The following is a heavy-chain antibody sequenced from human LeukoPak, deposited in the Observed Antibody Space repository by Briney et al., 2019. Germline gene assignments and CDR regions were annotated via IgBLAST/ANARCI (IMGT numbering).Heavy chain of an antibody. V-gene: IGHV4-59*01. J-gene: IGHJ4*02. CDR3: ARTFRGGWYYFDY. CDR2: IYYSGST. D-gene: IGHD6-19*01. CDR1: GASISSYY. Sequence: SETLSLTCPVSGASISSYYWSWIRQPPGKGLEWIAFIYYSGSTNYNPSLKSRVTISVDTSKSQFSLKLSSVTAADTAVYYCARTFRGGWYYFDYWGQGTLVTVSS.